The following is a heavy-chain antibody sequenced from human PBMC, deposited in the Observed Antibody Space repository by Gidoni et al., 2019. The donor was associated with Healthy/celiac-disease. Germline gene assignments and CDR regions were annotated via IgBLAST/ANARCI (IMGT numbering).Heavy chain of an antibody. D-gene: IGHD2-2*01. Sequence: QVQLVQSGAEVKKPGSSVKVSCKDSGGTFSSYAISWVRQAPGQGLEWMGGIIPIFGTANYAQKFQGRVTITAAESTSTAYMELSSLRSEDTAVYYCARVVVVPAAISPHFDYWGQGTLVTVSS. CDR3: ARVVVVPAAISPHFDY. CDR2: IIPIFGTA. CDR1: GGTFSSYA. J-gene: IGHJ4*02. V-gene: IGHV1-69*01.